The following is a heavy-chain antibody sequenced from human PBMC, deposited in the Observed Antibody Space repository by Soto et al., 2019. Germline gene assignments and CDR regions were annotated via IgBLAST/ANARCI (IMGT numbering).Heavy chain of an antibody. CDR2: FDPEDGET. CDR1: GYTLTELS. D-gene: IGHD3-22*01. CDR3: AAGTYYYDSSGYRYFDY. J-gene: IGHJ4*02. Sequence: ASVKVSCKVSGYTLTELSIHWVRQAPGKGLEWMGGFDPEDGETIYAQKFQGRVTMTEDTSTDTAYMELSSLRSEDTAVYYCAAGTYYYDSSGYRYFDYWGQGTLVTVSS. V-gene: IGHV1-24*01.